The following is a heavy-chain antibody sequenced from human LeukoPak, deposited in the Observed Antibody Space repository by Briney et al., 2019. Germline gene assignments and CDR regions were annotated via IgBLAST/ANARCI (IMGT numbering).Heavy chain of an antibody. CDR1: GGSISSSSYY. Sequence: SETLSLTCTVSGGSISSSSYYWGWIRQPPGKGLEWIGSIYYTGSTNYNPSLKSRVTISVDTSKNQFSLKLSSVTAADTAVYYCARVWPYYFDYWGQGTLVTVSS. V-gene: IGHV4-39*07. J-gene: IGHJ4*02. CDR3: ARVWPYYFDY. D-gene: IGHD3-16*01. CDR2: IYYTGST.